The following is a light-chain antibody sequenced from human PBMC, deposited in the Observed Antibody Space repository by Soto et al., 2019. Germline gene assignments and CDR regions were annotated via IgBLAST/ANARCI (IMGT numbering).Light chain of an antibody. V-gene: IGKV1-33*01. J-gene: IGKJ2*01. CDR1: QDISNY. CDR2: DAS. Sequence: DIQMTQSRSSLSASVGDRVTITCQASQDISNYLNWYQQKPGKAPKLLIYDASNLETGVPSRFSGSGSGTDFTFTISSLQPEDIATYYCQQYDNLPYTFGQGTKVDIK. CDR3: QQYDNLPYT.